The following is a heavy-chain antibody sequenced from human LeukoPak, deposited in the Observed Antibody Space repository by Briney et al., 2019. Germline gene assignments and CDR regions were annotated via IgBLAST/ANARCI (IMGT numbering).Heavy chain of an antibody. CDR3: ATSSSGWFRFDY. V-gene: IGHV3-21*01. CDR2: ITISSNYI. CDR1: GFTFSSYS. D-gene: IGHD6-19*01. Sequence: GGSLRLSCAASGFTFSSYSMNWVRQAPGKGLEWVSSITISSNYIYYADSVKGRFTISRDNAKNSLYLQMNSLRAEDTAVYYCATSSSGWFRFDYWGQGTLVTVSS. J-gene: IGHJ4*02.